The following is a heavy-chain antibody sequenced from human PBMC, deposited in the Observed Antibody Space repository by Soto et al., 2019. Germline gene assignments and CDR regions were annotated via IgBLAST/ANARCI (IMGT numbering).Heavy chain of an antibody. V-gene: IGHV3-30-3*01. CDR3: ARARDYDAFDI. CDR1: GFTFSSYA. CDR2: ISYDGSNK. Sequence: GGSLRLSCAASGFTFSSYAMHWVRQAPGKGLEWVAVISYDGSNKYYADSVKGRFTISRDNSKNTLYLQMNSLRAEDTAVYYCARARDYDAFDIWGQGTMVTVSS. J-gene: IGHJ3*02. D-gene: IGHD4-17*01.